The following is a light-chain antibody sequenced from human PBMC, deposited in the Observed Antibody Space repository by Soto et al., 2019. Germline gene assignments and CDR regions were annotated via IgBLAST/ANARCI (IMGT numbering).Light chain of an antibody. Sequence: EVVLTQSPGTLPLSPGDRATLSCRASQSVSSSFLAWYLQKPGQAPRLLIYSTSSKATGIPDRFSGSASATDFTLTISRQEPEDLAVYYCQQYGSSPRTFGQGTRGEIK. V-gene: IGKV3-20*01. CDR1: QSVSSSF. CDR3: QQYGSSPRT. CDR2: STS. J-gene: IGKJ1*01.